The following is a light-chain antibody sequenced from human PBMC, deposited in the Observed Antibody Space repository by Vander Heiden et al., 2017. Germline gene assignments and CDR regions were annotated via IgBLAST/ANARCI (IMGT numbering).Light chain of an antibody. V-gene: IGKV2-30*02. Sequence: DVVLTQSPLSLPVTLGQPASISCTSSHSLVHSSGNTYLFWFQQRPGQSPRRLIFNVSNRDSGVPDRFGGSGSGTEFTLKISRVEAEDVAIYYCMQAKQWPQTFGQGTRLDIK. J-gene: IGKJ5*01. CDR3: MQAKQWPQT. CDR1: HSLVHSSGNTY. CDR2: NVS.